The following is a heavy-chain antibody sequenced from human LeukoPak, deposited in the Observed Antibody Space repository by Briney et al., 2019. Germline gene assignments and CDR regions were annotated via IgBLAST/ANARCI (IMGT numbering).Heavy chain of an antibody. V-gene: IGHV3-30*18. J-gene: IGHJ4*02. CDR1: GFTFSSYG. CDR2: ISYDGSNK. D-gene: IGHD5-18*01. CDR3: AKAPNSYGFY. Sequence: PGGFLRLSCAASGFTFSSYGMHWVRQAPGKGLEWVAVISYDGSNKYYADSVKGRFTISRDNSKNTLYLQMNSLRAEDTAVYYCAKAPNSYGFYWGQGTLVTVSS.